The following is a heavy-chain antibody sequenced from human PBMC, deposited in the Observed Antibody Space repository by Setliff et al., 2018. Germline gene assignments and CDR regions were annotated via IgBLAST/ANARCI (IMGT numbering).Heavy chain of an antibody. V-gene: IGHV4-39*07. CDR1: GGSISSSSYY. Sequence: PSETLSLTCTVSGGSISSSSYYWGWIRQPPGKGLEWIGSIYYSGSTCYNPSLKSRVTISVDTSKNQFSLNLSSVTAADTAVYYCARGQATSSRSSLVYWGQGILVTVSS. D-gene: IGHD6-6*01. J-gene: IGHJ4*02. CDR3: ARGQATSSRSSLVY. CDR2: IYYSGST.